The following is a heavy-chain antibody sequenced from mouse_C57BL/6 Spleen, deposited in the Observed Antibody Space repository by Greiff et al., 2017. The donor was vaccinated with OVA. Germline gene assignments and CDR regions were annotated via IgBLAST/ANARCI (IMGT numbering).Heavy chain of an antibody. CDR3: ARSSYGNPVFDY. Sequence: EVKLVESGGGLVQPGGSLSHSCAASGFTFTDYYMSWVRQPPGKALEWLGFIRNKANGYTTEYSASVKGRFTISRDNSQSILYLQMNALRAEDSATYYCARSSYGNPVFDYWGQGTTLTVSS. CDR1: GFTFTDYY. V-gene: IGHV7-3*01. D-gene: IGHD2-1*01. CDR2: IRNKANGYTT. J-gene: IGHJ2*01.